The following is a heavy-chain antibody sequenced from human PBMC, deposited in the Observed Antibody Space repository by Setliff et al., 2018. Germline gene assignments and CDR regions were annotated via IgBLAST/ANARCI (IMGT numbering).Heavy chain of an antibody. CDR3: ARDISGYSYGAYYYGMDV. Sequence: GGSLRLSCAASGFTFSSYAITWVRQAPGKGLEWVSSISSSSSYIYYTDSVKGRFTISRDNSKNTLYLQMNSLRAEDTAVYYCARDISGYSYGAYYYGMDVWGQGTTVTVSS. V-gene: IGHV3-21*04. J-gene: IGHJ6*02. CDR1: GFTFSSYA. D-gene: IGHD5-18*01. CDR2: ISSSSSYI.